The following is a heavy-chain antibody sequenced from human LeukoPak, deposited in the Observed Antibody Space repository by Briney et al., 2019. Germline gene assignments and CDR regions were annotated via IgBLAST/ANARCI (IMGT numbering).Heavy chain of an antibody. V-gene: IGHV4-4*02. J-gene: IGHJ4*02. Sequence: SGTLSLTCAVSGGSISSSNWWSWVRQPPGKGLEWIREIYHSGSTNYNPSLKTRVTISLDKSKNQFSLKLSSVTAADTAVYYCARDLSSSWRQYYFDYWGQGTLVTVSS. CDR1: GGSISSSNW. CDR2: IYHSGST. D-gene: IGHD6-13*01. CDR3: ARDLSSSWRQYYFDY.